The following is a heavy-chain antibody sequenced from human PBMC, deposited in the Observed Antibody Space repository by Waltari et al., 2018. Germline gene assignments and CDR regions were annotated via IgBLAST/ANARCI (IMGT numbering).Heavy chain of an antibody. CDR2: ISSSSSYI. D-gene: IGHD1-26*01. Sequence: VQLVESGGGVVQPGRSLRLSCAASGFTFSSYAMHWVRQAPGKGLEWVSSISSSSSYIYYADSVKGRFTTSRDNAKNSLYLQMNSLRAEDTAVYYCARDPLNSGSYPRYYYYYMDVWGKGTTVTVSS. CDR1: GFTFSSYA. CDR3: ARDPLNSGSYPRYYYYYMDV. V-gene: IGHV3-21*01. J-gene: IGHJ6*03.